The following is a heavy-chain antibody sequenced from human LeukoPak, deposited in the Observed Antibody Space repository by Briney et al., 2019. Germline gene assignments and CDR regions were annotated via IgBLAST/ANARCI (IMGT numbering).Heavy chain of an antibody. V-gene: IGHV3-33*01. Sequence: GGSLRLSCTASGFTLSSYAIHWVRQAPGKGLEWVSVIYLDGSKIYYADSVKGRFTLSRDNSMNTLYLQMNSLIAEDTAVYYCVRDDSGSVIRGVLHYWGQGALVTVSS. CDR1: GFTLSSYA. CDR2: IYLDGSKI. J-gene: IGHJ4*02. CDR3: VRDDSGSVIRGVLHY. D-gene: IGHD3-10*01.